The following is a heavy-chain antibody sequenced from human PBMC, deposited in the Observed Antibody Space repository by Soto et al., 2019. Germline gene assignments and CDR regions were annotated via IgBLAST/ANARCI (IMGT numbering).Heavy chain of an antibody. CDR3: ARARGHQRRGWFDP. CDR2: IYHSGTT. J-gene: IGHJ5*02. CDR1: GGSISSGGYY. D-gene: IGHD6-25*01. V-gene: IGHV4-31*03. Sequence: QVQLQESGPGLVKPSQTLSLTCTVSGGSISSGGYYWSWIRQHPGKGLEWIGYIYHSGTTYYNPSLKSRVTIPADTSTNPLSLKLTSVTAADTAVYYCARARGHQRRGWFDPWGQGTLVTVSS.